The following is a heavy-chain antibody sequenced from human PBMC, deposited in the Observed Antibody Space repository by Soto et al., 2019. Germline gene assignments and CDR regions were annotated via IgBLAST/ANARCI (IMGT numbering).Heavy chain of an antibody. J-gene: IGHJ4*02. CDR2: VGGSGDST. Sequence: EVQLLDSGGGLVQPGGSLRLSCAASGFTFSTYAMSWVRQAPGKGLEWVSGVGGSGDSTYYADSVKGRFTISRDNSNDTLYRQMNSLRAEDTAVYYCAKSPLGYCSGGSCYPPHYFDYWGQGTLVTVSS. CDR3: AKSPLGYCSGGSCYPPHYFDY. V-gene: IGHV3-23*01. D-gene: IGHD2-15*01. CDR1: GFTFSTYA.